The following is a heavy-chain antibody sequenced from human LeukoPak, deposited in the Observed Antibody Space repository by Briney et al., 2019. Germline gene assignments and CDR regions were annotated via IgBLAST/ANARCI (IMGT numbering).Heavy chain of an antibody. D-gene: IGHD4-17*01. CDR2: VYFSGNT. CDR1: GASICDHY. Sequence: SETLSLNCIVSGASICDHYWSWIRQTPGKGLEWIGYVYFSGNTRYNPSLNRRVTISLDRPKNRVSLKLTSVTAADTAVYYCAKVNKDYGDYMAPDYWGQGTQVIVSS. CDR3: AKVNKDYGDYMAPDY. J-gene: IGHJ4*02. V-gene: IGHV4-59*11.